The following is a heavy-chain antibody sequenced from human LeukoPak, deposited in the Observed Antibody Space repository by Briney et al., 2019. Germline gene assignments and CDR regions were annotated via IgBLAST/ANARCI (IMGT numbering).Heavy chain of an antibody. J-gene: IGHJ6*02. Sequence: GASVKVSCTASGYTFTGYYMHWVRQAPGQGLEWMGWINPNSGGTNYAQKFQGRVTMTRDTSISTAYMELSRLRSDDTAVYYCARDQSRYSLYYYYGMDVWGQGTTVTVSS. V-gene: IGHV1-2*02. CDR2: INPNSGGT. CDR1: GYTFTGYY. D-gene: IGHD1-26*01. CDR3: ARDQSRYSLYYYYGMDV.